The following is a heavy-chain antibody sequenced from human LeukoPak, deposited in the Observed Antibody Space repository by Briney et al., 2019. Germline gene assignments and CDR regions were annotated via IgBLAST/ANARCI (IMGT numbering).Heavy chain of an antibody. J-gene: IGHJ4*02. Sequence: KPSETLSLICTVSGGSISSDYWSWIRQPPGKGLEWIGYMYYSGSTNYNPSLKSRVTISVDTSKNQFSLRLSSVTAADTAVYYCARHHYSSGWSPFDYWGQGTLVTVSS. D-gene: IGHD6-13*01. CDR3: ARHHYSSGWSPFDY. CDR1: GGSISSDY. V-gene: IGHV4-59*08. CDR2: MYYSGST.